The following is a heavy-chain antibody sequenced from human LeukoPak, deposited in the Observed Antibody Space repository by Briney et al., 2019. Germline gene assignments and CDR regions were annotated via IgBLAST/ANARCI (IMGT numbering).Heavy chain of an antibody. Sequence: GGSLRLSCAASGFTFSSYAKSWVRQAPGKGLEWVSAISGSGGSTYYADTVKGRFTTSRDNSKNSLYLQMNSLRAEDTALYYCARRAGTGFDYWGQGTLVTVSS. J-gene: IGHJ4*02. CDR2: ISGSGGST. D-gene: IGHD1-1*01. CDR3: ARRAGTGFDY. CDR1: GFTFSSYA. V-gene: IGHV3-23*01.